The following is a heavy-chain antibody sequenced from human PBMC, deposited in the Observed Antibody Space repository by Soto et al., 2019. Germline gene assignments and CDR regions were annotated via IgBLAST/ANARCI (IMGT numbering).Heavy chain of an antibody. CDR3: ARVSWGYYYYMDV. CDR2: IYYSGST. V-gene: IGHV4-39*01. D-gene: IGHD3-16*01. J-gene: IGHJ6*03. CDR1: GGSISSSSYY. Sequence: SEILSLTCTVSGGSISSSSYYWGWIRQPPGKGLEWIGSIYYSGSTYYNPSLKSRVTISVDTSKNQFSLKLSSVTAADTAVYYCARVSWGYYYYMDVWGKGTTVNVSS.